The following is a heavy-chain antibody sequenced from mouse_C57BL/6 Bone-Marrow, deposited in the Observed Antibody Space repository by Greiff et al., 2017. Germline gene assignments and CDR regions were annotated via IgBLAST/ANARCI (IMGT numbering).Heavy chain of an antibody. CDR1: GYTFTDYY. CDR3: ARSAFYSPYYFDY. V-gene: IGHV1-76*01. CDR2: IYPGSGNT. D-gene: IGHD1-1*01. J-gene: IGHJ2*01. Sequence: QVQLKESGAELVRPGASVKLSCKASGYTFTDYYINWVKQRPGQGLEWIARIYPGSGNTYYNEKFKGKATLTAEKSSSTAYMQLSSLTSEDSAVYFCARSAFYSPYYFDYWGQGTTLTVSS.